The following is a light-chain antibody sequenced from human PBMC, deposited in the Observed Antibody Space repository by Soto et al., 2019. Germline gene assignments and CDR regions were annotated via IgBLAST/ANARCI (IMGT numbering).Light chain of an antibody. Sequence: QSVLTQPPSVSGAPGQRVTISCTGGSSNIGAGYEVPWYQQLPGTAPKLLIYGNSNRPSGVPDRFSGSKSGTSAPLDITGLQAEDEADYYCQSYEDSLSGDVFGTGTKLTVL. CDR3: QSYEDSLSGDV. V-gene: IGLV1-40*01. CDR1: SSNIGAGYE. J-gene: IGLJ1*01. CDR2: GNS.